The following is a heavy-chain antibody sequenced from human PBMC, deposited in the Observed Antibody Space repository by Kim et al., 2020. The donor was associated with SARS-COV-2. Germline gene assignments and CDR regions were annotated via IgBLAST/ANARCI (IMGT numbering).Heavy chain of an antibody. CDR3: AKAGRYCSGGSCYSSYYYGMDV. D-gene: IGHD2-15*01. CDR2: ISGSGGST. Sequence: GGSLRLSCAASGFTFSSYAMSWVRQAPGKGLEWVSAISGSGGSTYYADSVKGRFTISRDNSKNTLYLQMNSLRAEDTAVYYCAKAGRYCSGGSCYSSYYYGMDVWGQGTTVTVSS. J-gene: IGHJ6*02. CDR1: GFTFSSYA. V-gene: IGHV3-23*01.